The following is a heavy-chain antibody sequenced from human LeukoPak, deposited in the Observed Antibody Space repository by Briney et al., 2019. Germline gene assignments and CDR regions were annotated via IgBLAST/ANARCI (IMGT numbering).Heavy chain of an antibody. CDR2: IYYSDNT. CDR1: GDSVSSNY. CDR3: ARGRAFDP. Sequence: SDTLSLTCAVSGDSVSSNYWSWLPEPPGGGLECIGYIYYSDNTTYNPSLKSRVTISLDTSKHQFSLKVSSVTPADTAVYYCARGRAFDPWRQGTLLTV. J-gene: IGHJ5*02. V-gene: IGHV4-59*02.